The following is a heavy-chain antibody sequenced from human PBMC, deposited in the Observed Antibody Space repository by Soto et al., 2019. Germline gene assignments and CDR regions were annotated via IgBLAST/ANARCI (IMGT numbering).Heavy chain of an antibody. CDR3: ARQMGQWYWAHDS. Sequence: SETLSLTCTVSDGSVSSHLYYWAWIRQPPGKGLEWIGGDKNGGTTYYNPSLKSRITMSVDTSQNRISLRLSSVTAADTAVYYCARQMGQWYWAHDSWGQGTLVTVSS. CDR2: DKNGGTT. J-gene: IGHJ4*02. D-gene: IGHD6-19*01. CDR1: DGSVSSHLYY. V-gene: IGHV4-39*01.